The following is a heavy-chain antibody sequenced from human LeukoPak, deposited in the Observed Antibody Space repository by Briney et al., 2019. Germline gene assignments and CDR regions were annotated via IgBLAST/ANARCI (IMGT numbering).Heavy chain of an antibody. V-gene: IGHV3-21*01. CDR2: ITRSGTDI. CDR3: ARVLKYSSGREFDY. J-gene: IGHJ4*02. CDR1: GFTFSAYT. D-gene: IGHD6-19*01. Sequence: GGSLRLSCAASGFTFSAYTMDWVRQAPGKGLEWVSSITRSGTDIYYTDSVKGRFTISRDNSKNTLYLQMNSLRAEDTAVYYCARVLKYSSGREFDYWGQGTLVTVSS.